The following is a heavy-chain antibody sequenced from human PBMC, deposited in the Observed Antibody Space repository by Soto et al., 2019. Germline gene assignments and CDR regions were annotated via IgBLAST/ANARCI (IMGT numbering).Heavy chain of an antibody. CDR1: GLTFSSYW. CDR3: ARGEAIGDGP. CDR2: IKQDGSEK. V-gene: IGHV3-7*01. D-gene: IGHD3-10*01. Sequence: GGSLRLSCAASGLTFSSYWMTWVRQAPGKGLEWVANIKQDGSEKYYVDSVKGRFTISRDNAKNSLYLQMNNLRVEDTAVYYCARGEAIGDGPWGHGTLVTVSS. J-gene: IGHJ5*02.